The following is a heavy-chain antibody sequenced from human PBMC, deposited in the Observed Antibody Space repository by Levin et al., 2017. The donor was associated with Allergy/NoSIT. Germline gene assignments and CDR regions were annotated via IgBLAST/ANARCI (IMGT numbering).Heavy chain of an antibody. V-gene: IGHV3-48*03. CDR2: IGSSGDPI. D-gene: IGHD4-11*01. CDR1: GFTFSSYE. Sequence: HPGGSLRLSCAASGFTFSSYEMNWVRQAPGKGLEWVSYIGSSGDPIYYADSVKGRFTISRDNAKNSLYLQVNSLRAEDTAVYYCARMTAVTPCDYWGQGTLVTVSS. J-gene: IGHJ4*02. CDR3: ARMTAVTPCDY.